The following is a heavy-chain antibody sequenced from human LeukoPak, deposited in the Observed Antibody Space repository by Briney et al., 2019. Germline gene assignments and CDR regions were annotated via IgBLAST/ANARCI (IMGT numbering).Heavy chain of an antibody. D-gene: IGHD6-13*01. V-gene: IGHV4-30-4*07. Sequence: SETLSLSCALSGGSISSGGYGWSWIRQRPEKAMDFIAYIYYTGNTYFNPSLKSRVTISVDTSKNQFSLKLSSVTAADTAVYYCARVLAAAGSNWFDPWGQGTLVTVSS. J-gene: IGHJ5*02. CDR2: IYYTGNT. CDR3: ARVLAAAGSNWFDP. CDR1: GGSISSGGYG.